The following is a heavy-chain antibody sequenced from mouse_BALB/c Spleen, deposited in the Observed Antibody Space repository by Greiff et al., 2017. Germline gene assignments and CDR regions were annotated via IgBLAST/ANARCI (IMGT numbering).Heavy chain of an antibody. CDR3: ARDGDGNYDAMDY. J-gene: IGHJ4*01. V-gene: IGHV5-6-5*01. CDR2: ISSGGST. D-gene: IGHD2-1*01. CDR1: GFTFSSYA. Sequence: EVKLMESGGGLVKPGGSLKLSCAASGFTFSSYAMSWVRQTPEKRLEWVASISSGGSTYYPDSVKGRFTISRDNARNILYLQMSSLRSEDTAMYYCARDGDGNYDAMDYWGQGTSVTVSS.